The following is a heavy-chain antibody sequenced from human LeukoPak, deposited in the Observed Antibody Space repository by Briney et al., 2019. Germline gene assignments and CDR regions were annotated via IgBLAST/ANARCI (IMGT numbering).Heavy chain of an antibody. V-gene: IGHV4-59*08. Sequence: PSETLSLTCTVSGGSISSYYWSRIRQPPGKGLEWIGYIYYSGSTNYNPSLKSRVTISVDTSKNQFSLKLSSVTAADTAVYYCARQLSGSYYYDSSGYRTEFDPWGQGTLVTVSS. D-gene: IGHD3-22*01. CDR1: GGSISSYY. CDR2: IYYSGST. CDR3: ARQLSGSYYYDSSGYRTEFDP. J-gene: IGHJ5*02.